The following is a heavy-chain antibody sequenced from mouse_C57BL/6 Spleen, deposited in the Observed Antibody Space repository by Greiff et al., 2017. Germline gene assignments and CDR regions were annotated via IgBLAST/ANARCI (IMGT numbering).Heavy chain of an antibody. D-gene: IGHD2-1*01. CDR2: IYPRSGNT. Sequence: VQVVESGAELARPGASVKLSCKASGYTFTSYGISWVKQRTGQGLEWIGEIYPRSGNTYYNEKFKGKATLTADKSSSTAYMELRSLTSEDSAVYFCARDGNYGGEFDYWGQGTTLTVSS. CDR1: GYTFTSYG. CDR3: ARDGNYGGEFDY. V-gene: IGHV1-81*01. J-gene: IGHJ2*01.